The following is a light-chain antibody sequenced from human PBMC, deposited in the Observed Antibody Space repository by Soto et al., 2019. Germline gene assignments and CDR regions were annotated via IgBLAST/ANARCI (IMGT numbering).Light chain of an antibody. CDR3: QQRSNWPPIT. V-gene: IGKV3-11*01. Sequence: EIVLTQSPATLSLSPGERATLSCRASQSISIYLAWYQQKPGQAPRLLIYDTSNRATGIPARFNGSGSGTDFTLTISSLEPEDFAVYYCQQRSNWPPITFGQGTRLEIK. CDR2: DTS. CDR1: QSISIY. J-gene: IGKJ5*01.